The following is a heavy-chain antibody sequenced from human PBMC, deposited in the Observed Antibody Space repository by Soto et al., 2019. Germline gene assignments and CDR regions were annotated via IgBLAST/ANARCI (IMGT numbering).Heavy chain of an antibody. CDR3: ARLGGSYAVPHFDY. Sequence: SETLSLTCTVSGGSINHDYWTWIRQPPGKGLEWMGYIYYSGTTTNYNPSLKSRVTLSVDTSKNQFSLKLSSVTAADTAVYYCARLGGSYAVPHFDYWGQGTLVTVS. CDR1: GGSINHDY. D-gene: IGHD1-26*01. V-gene: IGHV4-59*08. CDR2: IYYSGTTT. J-gene: IGHJ4*02.